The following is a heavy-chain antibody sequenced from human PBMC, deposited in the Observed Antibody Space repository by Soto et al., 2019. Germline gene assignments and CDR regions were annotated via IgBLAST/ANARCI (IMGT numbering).Heavy chain of an antibody. D-gene: IGHD3-3*01. J-gene: IGHJ4*02. Sequence: EVQLVESGGGLVQPGGSLRLSCAASGFTVSSVYMTWVRQAPGKGLEWVSVITSGGSTYYADSVRGRFIISRDNSKNTLYLQMNSLRAEDTAVYYCARDILGGAYDFWHGGQGTLVTVSS. CDR2: ITSGGST. V-gene: IGHV3-66*01. CDR3: ARDILGGAYDFWH. CDR1: GFTVSSVY.